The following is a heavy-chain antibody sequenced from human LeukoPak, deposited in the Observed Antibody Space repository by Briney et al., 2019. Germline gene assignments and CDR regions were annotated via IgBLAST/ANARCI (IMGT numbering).Heavy chain of an antibody. CDR1: GGSVSSSYYY. CDR3: ARASVGCSSTSCYSTQFDY. J-gene: IGHJ4*02. Sequence: SETLSLTCTVSGGSVSSSYYYWGWIRQPPGKGLEWIGEIHHSGSTNYNPSLKSRVTISVDTSKNQFSLKLSSVTAADTAVYYCARASVGCSSTSCYSTQFDYWGQGTLVTVSS. D-gene: IGHD2-2*01. CDR2: IHHSGST. V-gene: IGHV4-39*07.